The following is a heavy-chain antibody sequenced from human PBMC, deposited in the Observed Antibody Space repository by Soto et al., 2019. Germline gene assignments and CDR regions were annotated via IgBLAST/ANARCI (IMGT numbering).Heavy chain of an antibody. CDR2: IYYSGST. D-gene: IGHD3-10*01. J-gene: IGHJ4*02. CDR1: GGSISSYY. V-gene: IGHV4-59*08. Sequence: SETLSLTCTVSGGSISSYYWSWIRQPPGKGLEWIGYIYYSGSTNYNPSLKSRVTVSEDASKNQFSLNLHSVTAADTAVYYCARGSWSVRFQHWGQGSLVTVSS. CDR3: ARGSWSVRFQH.